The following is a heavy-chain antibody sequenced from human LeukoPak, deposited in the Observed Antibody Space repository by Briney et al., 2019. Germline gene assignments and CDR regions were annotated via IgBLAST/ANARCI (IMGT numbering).Heavy chain of an antibody. V-gene: IGHV3-7*01. CDR3: VRAMDV. J-gene: IGHJ6*02. CDR1: GFTFSSYW. CDR2: IKQDESEK. Sequence: GGSLRLSCAASGFTFSSYWVSWVRQAPGEGLEWVANIKQDESEKYYVDSVKGRFTISRDNAKNSLYLQMNSLRAEDTAVYYCVRAMDVWGQGTTVTVSS.